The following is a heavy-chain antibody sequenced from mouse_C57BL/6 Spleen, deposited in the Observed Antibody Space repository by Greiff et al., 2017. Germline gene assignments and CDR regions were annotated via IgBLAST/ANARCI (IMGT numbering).Heavy chain of an antibody. CDR2: INPNNGGT. J-gene: IGHJ2*01. CDR1: GYTFTDYY. D-gene: IGHD2-1*01. V-gene: IGHV1-26*01. Sequence: VQLQQSGPELVKPGASVKISCKASGYTFTDYYMNWVKQSHGKSLEWIGDINPNNGGTSYNQKFKGKATLTVDKSSSTAYMELRSLTSEDSAVYYCAREEDGNYDFDYWGQGTTLTVSS. CDR3: AREEDGNYDFDY.